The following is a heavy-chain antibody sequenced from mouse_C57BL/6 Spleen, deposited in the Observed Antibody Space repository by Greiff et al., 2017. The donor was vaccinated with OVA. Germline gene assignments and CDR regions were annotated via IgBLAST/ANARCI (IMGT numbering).Heavy chain of an antibody. CDR3: ATAYTFDY. CDR2: IDPSDSEP. CDR1: GYTFTSYW. Sequence: QVQLTEPGAELVRPGSSVKLSCKASGYTFTSYWMHWVKQRPIQGLEWIGNIDPSDSEPHYNQKFKDKATLTVDKSSSTAYMQLSSLTSEDSAVYYCATAYTFDYWGQGTTLTVSS. J-gene: IGHJ2*01. D-gene: IGHD2-10*01. V-gene: IGHV1-52*01.